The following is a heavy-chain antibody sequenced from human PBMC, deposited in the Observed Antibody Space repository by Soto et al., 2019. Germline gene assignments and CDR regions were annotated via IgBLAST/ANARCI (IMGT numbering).Heavy chain of an antibody. CDR2: ISSSSSYI. V-gene: IGHV3-21*01. J-gene: IGHJ6*02. CDR1: GFTFSSYS. Sequence: LRLSCAASGFTFSSYSMNWVRQAPGKGLEWVSSISSSSSYIYYADSVKGRFTISRDNAKNSLYLQMNSLRAEDTAVYYCARDVADYYDSSGPSVWGQGTTVTVSS. D-gene: IGHD3-22*01. CDR3: ARDVADYYDSSGPSV.